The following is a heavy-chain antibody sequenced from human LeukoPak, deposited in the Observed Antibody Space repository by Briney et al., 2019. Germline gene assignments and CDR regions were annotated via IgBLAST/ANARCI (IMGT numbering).Heavy chain of an antibody. Sequence: PSETLSLTCTVSGGSISSYYWSWIRQPPGKGLERIEYIYYSGSTNYNPSLKSRVTISVDTSKNQFSLKLSSVTAADTAVYYCARGRWLQLPDYWGQGTLITVSS. D-gene: IGHD5-24*01. CDR3: ARGRWLQLPDY. J-gene: IGHJ4*02. CDR1: GGSISSYY. V-gene: IGHV4-59*01. CDR2: IYYSGST.